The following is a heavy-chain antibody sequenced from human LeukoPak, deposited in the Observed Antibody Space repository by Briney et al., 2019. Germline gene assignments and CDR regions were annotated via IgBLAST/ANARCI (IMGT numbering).Heavy chain of an antibody. J-gene: IGHJ4*02. V-gene: IGHV3-13*01. CDR2: IGTAGDT. CDR3: ARRKNQVGEFDY. D-gene: IGHD1-26*01. CDR1: GFTISRYD. Sequence: GGSLRLSCAASGFTISRYDIHWVRQATGKGLEWVSAIGTAGDTYYPGSVKGRFTISRENAKNSLYLQMNSLRAEDTAVYYCARRKNQVGEFDYWGQGTLVTVSS.